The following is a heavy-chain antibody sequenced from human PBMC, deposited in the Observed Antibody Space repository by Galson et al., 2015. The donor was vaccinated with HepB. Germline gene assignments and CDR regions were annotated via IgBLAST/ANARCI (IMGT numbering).Heavy chain of an antibody. CDR2: IYYSGST. Sequence: LSLTCTVSGGSISSYYWTWIRQSPGKGLQWIGHIYYSGSTNYNPSLKSRVTISVDTSKNQFSLRLNSAIAADTAVYYCARQKGTLMPFDYWGQGTLVAVSS. J-gene: IGHJ4*02. D-gene: IGHD1-1*01. V-gene: IGHV4-59*08. CDR3: ARQKGTLMPFDY. CDR1: GGSISSYY.